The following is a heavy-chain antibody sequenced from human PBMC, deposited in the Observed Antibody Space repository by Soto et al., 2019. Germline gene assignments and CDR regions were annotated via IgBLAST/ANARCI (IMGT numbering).Heavy chain of an antibody. V-gene: IGHV1-18*01. CDR3: ARVEVYYGSGSYYGMDV. CDR1: GYTFTSYG. Sequence: ASVKVSCKASGYTFTSYGISWVRQAPGQGREWMGWISAYNGNTNYAQKLQGRVTMTTDTSTSTAYMELRSLRSDDTAVYYCARVEVYYGSGSYYGMDVWGQGTTVTVSS. CDR2: ISAYNGNT. D-gene: IGHD3-10*01. J-gene: IGHJ6*02.